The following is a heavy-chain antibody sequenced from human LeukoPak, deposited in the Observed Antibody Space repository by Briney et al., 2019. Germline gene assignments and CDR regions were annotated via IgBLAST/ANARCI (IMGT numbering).Heavy chain of an antibody. D-gene: IGHD6-13*01. J-gene: IGHJ4*02. CDR1: EFTFSGHW. V-gene: IGHV3-7*01. CDR3: ARDKYTNSWSGSNFDH. CDR2: IKQDGSEK. Sequence: PGGSLRLSCAASEFTFSGHWMTWVRQAPGKGLEWVANIKQDGSEKNYVDSVKGRFAISRDNAKNSLYLQMSSLRAEDTAVYYCARDKYTNSWSGSNFDHWGQGTLVTVSS.